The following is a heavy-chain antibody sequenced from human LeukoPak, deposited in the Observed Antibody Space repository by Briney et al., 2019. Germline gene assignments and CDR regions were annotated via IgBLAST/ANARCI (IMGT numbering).Heavy chain of an antibody. Sequence: GGSLRPSCAASGFTVTNAWMNWVRQGPGKGLQWVGRVKSIADGGTTDYAAPVKGRFTILRDESKNMRYLQMNSLKTEDSAVYYCTTVRETAFDIWGQGTMVTVSS. CDR2: VKSIADGGTT. CDR3: TTVRETAFDI. V-gene: IGHV3-15*01. CDR1: GFTVTNAW. J-gene: IGHJ3*02.